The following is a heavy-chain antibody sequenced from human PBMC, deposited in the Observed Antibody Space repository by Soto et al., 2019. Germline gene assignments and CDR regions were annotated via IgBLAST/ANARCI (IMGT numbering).Heavy chain of an antibody. CDR2: INPSGGST. CDR3: AKDRNRWDF. Sequence: GAAVKACCKESVNTIASNYLTSLRQAPGRGIEWMGIINPSGGSTSYAQKFQGRVTMTRDTSTSTVYMELSSLRSEDMSLYCYAKDRNRWDFWGQRSTVTVSS. J-gene: IGHJ6*01. V-gene: IGHV1-46*01. CDR1: VNTIASNY.